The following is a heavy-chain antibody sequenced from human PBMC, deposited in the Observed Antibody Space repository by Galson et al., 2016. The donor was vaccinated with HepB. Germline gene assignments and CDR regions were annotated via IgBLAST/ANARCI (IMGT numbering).Heavy chain of an antibody. CDR2: IIPMFGTP. J-gene: IGHJ4*02. CDR3: ASHTRGQYDSGRYEFNY. V-gene: IGHV1-69*13. CDR1: GGSFSSFA. D-gene: IGHD3-10*01. Sequence: SVKVSCKASGGSFSSFAINWVRQAPGQGLEWMGGIIPMFGTPTYAQKFRGRVTITADESTTTAYMELSSLRSQDTALYYCASHTRGQYDSGRYEFNYWGQGTLVSVSS.